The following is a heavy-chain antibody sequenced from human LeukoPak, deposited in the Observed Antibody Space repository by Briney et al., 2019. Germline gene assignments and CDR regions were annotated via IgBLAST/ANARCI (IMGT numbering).Heavy chain of an antibody. CDR2: ISNSGTII. CDR1: GFAFRNYY. V-gene: IGHV3-11*04. J-gene: IGHJ3*02. CDR3: ARELEAFDI. D-gene: IGHD3-3*01. Sequence: GGSLRLSCAASGFAFRNYYMDWIRQAPGKGLEWVAYISNSGTIIYYAESVKGRFTISRDNSKRTLYLQMNSLRAEDTAVYYCARELEAFDIWGQGTLVTVSS.